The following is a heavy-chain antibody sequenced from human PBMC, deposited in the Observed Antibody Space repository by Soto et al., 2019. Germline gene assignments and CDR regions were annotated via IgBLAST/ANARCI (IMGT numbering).Heavy chain of an antibody. CDR2: IYYSGST. D-gene: IGHD6-6*01. CDR3: AREATIAARLDS. V-gene: IGHV4-30-4*01. J-gene: IGHJ4*02. Sequence: SETLSLTCTVSGGSISSGDYYWSWLRQPPGKGLEWIGYIYYSGSTYYNPSLKSRVTISVDTSKNQFSLELSSVTAADTAVYYCAREATIAARLDSWGQGTLVTVSS. CDR1: GGSISSGDYY.